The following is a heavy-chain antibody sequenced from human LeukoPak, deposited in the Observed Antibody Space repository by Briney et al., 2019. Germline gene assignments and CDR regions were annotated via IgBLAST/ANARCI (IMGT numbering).Heavy chain of an antibody. CDR2: IKSKTDGGTT. CDR3: AREMATITRGRGVDY. V-gene: IGHV3-15*01. Sequence: GGSRRLSCAASGFTFINAWMGWVRRAPGKGLEWVGRIKSKTDGGTTEYAAPVKGRFIISRDVSKNTVHLQMNSLRAEDTAVYYCAREMATITRGRGVDYWGQGTLVTVSS. CDR1: GFTFINAW. D-gene: IGHD5-24*01. J-gene: IGHJ4*02.